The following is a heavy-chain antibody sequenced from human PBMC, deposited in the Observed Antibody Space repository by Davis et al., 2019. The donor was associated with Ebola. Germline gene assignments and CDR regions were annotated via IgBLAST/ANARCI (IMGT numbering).Heavy chain of an antibody. CDR3: AREATTVTTVDY. CDR1: GFTFSSYS. J-gene: IGHJ4*02. D-gene: IGHD4-11*01. Sequence: PGGSLRLSCAASGFTFSSYSMNWVRQAPGKGLEWVSSISSSSSYIYYADSVKGRFTISRDNAKNSLYLQMNSLRAEDTAVYYCAREATTVTTVDYWGQGTLVTVSS. V-gene: IGHV3-21*01. CDR2: ISSSSSYI.